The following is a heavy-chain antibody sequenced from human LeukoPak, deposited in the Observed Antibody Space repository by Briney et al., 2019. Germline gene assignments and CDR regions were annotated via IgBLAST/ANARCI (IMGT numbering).Heavy chain of an antibody. Sequence: GGSLRLSCVVSGFTFSSDWMSWVRQAPGKGVEWVANIKQDGSEKYYVDSGKGRFTMSRDNAKNSLYLQMNSLRAEDTAVYYCARVQWELRGVGSYFEYWGQGALVTVSS. J-gene: IGHJ4*02. D-gene: IGHD1-26*01. V-gene: IGHV3-7*01. CDR1: GFTFSSDW. CDR3: ARVQWELRGVGSYFEY. CDR2: IKQDGSEK.